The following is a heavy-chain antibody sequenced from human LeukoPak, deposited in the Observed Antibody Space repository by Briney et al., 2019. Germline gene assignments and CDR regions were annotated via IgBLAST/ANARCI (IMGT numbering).Heavy chain of an antibody. D-gene: IGHD3-9*01. Sequence: SETLSLTCTVSGDSISTSSSYWGWIRQPPGEGLEWIGSIYYSGSTYYNTSLKSRVTISVDTSKNQFSLKLSSVTAADTAVYYCARVTSRYFDWLLDFDYWGQGTLVTVSS. CDR2: IYYSGST. CDR3: ARVTSRYFDWLLDFDY. CDR1: GDSISTSSSY. V-gene: IGHV4-39*01. J-gene: IGHJ4*02.